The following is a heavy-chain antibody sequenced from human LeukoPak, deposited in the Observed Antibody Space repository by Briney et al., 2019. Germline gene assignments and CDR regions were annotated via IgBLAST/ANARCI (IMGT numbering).Heavy chain of an antibody. V-gene: IGHV3-48*03. CDR2: ITSGSTI. CDR1: GFRFSCYE. CDR3: ARGFGY. J-gene: IGHJ4*02. Sequence: PGGSLRLSCAASGFRFSCYEVNWVRQAPGKGLEWVSHITSGSTIHYADSVKGRFTISRDNANNSLYLQMNSLRAEDTAVYYCARGFGYWGQGSMVTVSS.